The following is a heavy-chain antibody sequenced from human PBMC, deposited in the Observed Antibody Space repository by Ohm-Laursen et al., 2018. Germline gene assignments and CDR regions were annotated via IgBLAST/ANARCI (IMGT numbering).Heavy chain of an antibody. CDR2: INHSGRT. Sequence: SDTLSLTCVVYGGSFSGYDWSWIRQPPGKGLEWIGEINHSGRTNYNPSLKSRVIISVDTSKNQVSLRMSPVTAADTAVYYCARYSPVEMIIRGAFDIWGQGTMVTVSS. CDR3: ARYSPVEMIIRGAFDI. D-gene: IGHD5-24*01. J-gene: IGHJ3*02. CDR1: GGSFSGYD. V-gene: IGHV4-34*01.